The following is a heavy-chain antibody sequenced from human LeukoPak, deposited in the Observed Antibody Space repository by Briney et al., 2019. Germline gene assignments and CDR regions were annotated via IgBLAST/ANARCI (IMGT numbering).Heavy chain of an antibody. V-gene: IGHV3-23*01. Sequence: GGSLRLSCEASGFTFSSYAMSWVRPAPGKGLEWVSAISGSGGSTYYADSVKGRVTISRDNSKNTLYLQMNTLRAEDTAVYYCAKVLRYFDWLYDYWGQGTLVTVSS. J-gene: IGHJ4*02. D-gene: IGHD3-9*01. CDR2: ISGSGGST. CDR1: GFTFSSYA. CDR3: AKVLRYFDWLYDY.